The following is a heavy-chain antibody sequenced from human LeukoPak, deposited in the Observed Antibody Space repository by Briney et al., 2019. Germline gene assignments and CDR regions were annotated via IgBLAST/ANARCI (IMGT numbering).Heavy chain of an antibody. J-gene: IGHJ4*02. Sequence: GGSLRLSCAASGFTVRSNYMSWVRQAPGKGPEWVSVIFSGGSTYYADSVKGRFTISRDNSENTLYLQMNSLRAEDTAVYYCASGYTYYYGSGSYHWGQGTLVTVSS. CDR2: IFSGGST. CDR3: ASGYTYYYGSGSYH. D-gene: IGHD3-10*01. CDR1: GFTVRSNY. V-gene: IGHV3-66*01.